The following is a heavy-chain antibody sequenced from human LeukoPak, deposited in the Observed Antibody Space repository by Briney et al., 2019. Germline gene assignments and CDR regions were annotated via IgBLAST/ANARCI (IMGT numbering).Heavy chain of an antibody. CDR2: ISASGTLT. CDR3: AELGITMIGGV. Sequence: GGTLRLSCAASGFTFSSYGMSWVRQAPGKGLEWVSYISASGTLTHYADFVGGRFTISRDNARNSLYLQMNSLRGEDTAVYYCAELGITMIGGVWGKGTTVTISS. CDR1: GFTFSSYG. D-gene: IGHD3-10*02. V-gene: IGHV3-48*04. J-gene: IGHJ6*04.